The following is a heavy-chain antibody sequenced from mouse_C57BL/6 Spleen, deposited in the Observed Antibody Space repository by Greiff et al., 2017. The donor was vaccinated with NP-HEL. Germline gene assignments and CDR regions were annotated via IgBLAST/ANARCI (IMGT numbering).Heavy chain of an antibody. CDR3: ARTGANGTEGAY. Sequence: QVQLKQSGAELVKPGASVKISCKASGYAFSSYWMNWVKQRPGKGLEWIGQIYPGDGDTNYTGKFKGKATLTADKSSSTAYMQLSSLTSEDSAVYFCARTGANGTEGAYWGQGTLVTVSA. V-gene: IGHV1-80*01. D-gene: IGHD4-1*02. CDR1: GYAFSSYW. J-gene: IGHJ3*01. CDR2: IYPGDGDT.